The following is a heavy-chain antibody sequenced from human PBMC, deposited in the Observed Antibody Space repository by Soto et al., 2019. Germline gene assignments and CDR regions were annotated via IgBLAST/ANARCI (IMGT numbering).Heavy chain of an antibody. CDR1: GYSFTSYG. V-gene: IGHV1-18*01. D-gene: IGHD2-2*01. Sequence: QVQLVQSAGEVKKPGASVKVSFKASGYSFTSYGISWGRRAPGQGLEWMGWISPYNDHTQFVERFQGRVTMTTDTSTKTAYMELRNLRSDDTAHYYCARDLTIVPATHPRLENYGMDVWGQGTTFIVSS. CDR3: ARDLTIVPATHPRLENYGMDV. CDR2: ISPYNDHT. J-gene: IGHJ6*02.